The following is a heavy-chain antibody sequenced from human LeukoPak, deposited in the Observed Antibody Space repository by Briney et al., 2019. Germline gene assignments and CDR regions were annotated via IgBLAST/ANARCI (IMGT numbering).Heavy chain of an antibody. CDR3: ARGVATTSIDY. V-gene: IGHV4-39*07. CDR1: GGSISSGSYY. Sequence: SQTLSLTCTVSGGSISSGSYYWSWIRQPPGKGLEWIGEINHSGSTNYNPSLKSRVTISVDTSKNQFSLKLSSVTAADTAVYYCARGVATTSIDYWGQGTLVTVSS. J-gene: IGHJ4*02. CDR2: INHSGST. D-gene: IGHD5-24*01.